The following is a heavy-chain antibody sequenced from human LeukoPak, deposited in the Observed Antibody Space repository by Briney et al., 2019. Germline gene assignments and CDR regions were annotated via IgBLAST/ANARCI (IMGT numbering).Heavy chain of an antibody. Sequence: GGSLRLSCAASGFTFGSYSMNWVRQAPGKGLEWVSYISSSSSTIYYADSVKGRFTISRDNAKNSLYLQMNSLRAEDTAVYYCARETGFIFGYFDYWGQGTLVTVSS. CDR1: GFTFGSYS. J-gene: IGHJ4*02. D-gene: IGHD3-3*02. V-gene: IGHV3-48*01. CDR2: ISSSSSTI. CDR3: ARETGFIFGYFDY.